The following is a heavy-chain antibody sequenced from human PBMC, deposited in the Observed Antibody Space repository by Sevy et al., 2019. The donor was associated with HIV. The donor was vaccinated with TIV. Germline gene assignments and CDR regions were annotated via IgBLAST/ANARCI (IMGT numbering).Heavy chain of an antibody. Sequence: GGSLRLSCAASGFTFSSHAMHWVRQAPGKGPEWVAIISYDGSNKYYADSVKGRFTISRDNSKNTLYLQMSSLRAEDTAVYCCARVGYGAFDIWGQRTMVTVSS. V-gene: IGHV3-30-3*01. J-gene: IGHJ3*02. CDR3: ARVGYGAFDI. CDR1: GFTFSSHA. D-gene: IGHD2-8*01. CDR2: ISYDGSNK.